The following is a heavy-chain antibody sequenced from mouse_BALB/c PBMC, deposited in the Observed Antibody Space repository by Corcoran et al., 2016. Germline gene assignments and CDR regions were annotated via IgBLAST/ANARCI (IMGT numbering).Heavy chain of an antibody. Sequence: QIQLVQSGPELKKPGETVRISCKASGYTFTTAGMQWVQKMPGKGLKWIGWINTHSGVPKYAEDFKGRFAFSLETSASTAYLQISNLKNEDTATYFCARSDGYCYFDYWGQGTTLTVSS. V-gene: IGHV9-4*02. CDR1: GYTFTTAG. J-gene: IGHJ2*01. CDR2: INTHSGVP. CDR3: ARSDGYCYFDY. D-gene: IGHD2-3*01.